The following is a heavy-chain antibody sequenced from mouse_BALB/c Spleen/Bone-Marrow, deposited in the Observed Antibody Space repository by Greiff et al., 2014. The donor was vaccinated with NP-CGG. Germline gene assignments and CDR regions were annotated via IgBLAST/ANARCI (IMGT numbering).Heavy chain of an antibody. Sequence: VQLQQSGAELVKPGASVKLSCTASGFNIKDTYIYWVKQRPEQGLEWVGRIDPANGNTKYDQKFQGKATIAADTSSNTAYLQLSSLTSEDTAVYDGARGYEDYHFALDYWGHGTSVTVSS. D-gene: IGHD5-5*01. CDR3: ARGYEDYHFALDY. CDR1: GFNIKDTY. J-gene: IGHJ4*01. V-gene: IGHV14-3*02. CDR2: IDPANGNT.